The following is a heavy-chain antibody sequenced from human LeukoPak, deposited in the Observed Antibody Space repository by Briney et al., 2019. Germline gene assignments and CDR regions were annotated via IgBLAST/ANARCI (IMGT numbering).Heavy chain of an antibody. J-gene: IGHJ4*02. Sequence: PGGSLRLSCAASGFTFSSYSMNWVRQAPGKGLEWVSYSCISRTYTNYADSVKGRFTISRDNAKNSLYLQMNSLRAEDTAVYYCARSPVLRYFDWLLSFDYWGQGTLVTVSS. CDR1: GFTFSSYS. CDR2: SCISRTYT. D-gene: IGHD3-9*01. V-gene: IGHV3-21*05. CDR3: ARSPVLRYFDWLLSFDY.